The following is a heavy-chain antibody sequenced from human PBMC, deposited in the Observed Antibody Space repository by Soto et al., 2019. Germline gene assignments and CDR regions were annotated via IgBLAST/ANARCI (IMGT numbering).Heavy chain of an antibody. V-gene: IGHV1-8*01. CDR1: GDTFTNYD. Sequence: GASVKVSCKASGDTFTNYDINWERRATGQVLEWMGWMNPSNGNTGYAQKFQGRVTMTRDTSISTAYMELSSLTSADTAVYYCARFVRHQLPTIDYWCQGALVTVSS. D-gene: IGHD1-26*01. J-gene: IGHJ4*02. CDR3: ARFVRHQLPTIDY. CDR2: MNPSNGNT.